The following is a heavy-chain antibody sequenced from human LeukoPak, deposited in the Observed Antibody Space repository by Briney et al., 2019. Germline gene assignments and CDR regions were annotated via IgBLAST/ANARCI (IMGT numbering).Heavy chain of an antibody. CDR3: ARYSQQLVWRVVPWFDS. Sequence: ASVKVSCKASGYTFTSYGISWVRQAPGQGLEWMGWISAYNGNTNYAQKLQGRVTMTTDTSTSTAYMELRSLRSDDTAVYYCARYSQQLVWRVVPWFDSWGQGTLVTVSS. D-gene: IGHD6-13*01. V-gene: IGHV1-18*01. CDR2: ISAYNGNT. CDR1: GYTFTSYG. J-gene: IGHJ5*01.